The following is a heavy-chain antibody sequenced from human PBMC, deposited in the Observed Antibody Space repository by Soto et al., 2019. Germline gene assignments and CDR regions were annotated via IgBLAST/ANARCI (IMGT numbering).Heavy chain of an antibody. CDR3: AADPYYYASSY. CDR2: ISHSGTTI. D-gene: IGHD3-10*01. Sequence: LRLSCATSGFTFSDYYMTWIRQAPGKGLEWVSYISHSGTTIHYADSVKGRFTVSRDNAQNSLYLQMDSLRAEDTAVYYCAADPYYYASSYWGQGTLVTVSS. CDR1: GFTFSDYY. J-gene: IGHJ4*02. V-gene: IGHV3-11*01.